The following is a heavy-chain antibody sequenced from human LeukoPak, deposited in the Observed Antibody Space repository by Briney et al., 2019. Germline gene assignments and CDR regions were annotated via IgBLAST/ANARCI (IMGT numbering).Heavy chain of an antibody. V-gene: IGHV1-46*01. CDR3: ARYDSAFGGFDY. J-gene: IGHJ4*02. CDR1: GYTFTSYY. D-gene: IGHD3-22*01. Sequence: ASVKVSCKASGYTFTSYYMHWVRQAPGQGLEWMGIINPSGGSTTYAQKFQGRVTMTRDTSTRTVYMELSSLRSEDTAVYYCARYDSAFGGFDYWGEGTLVTVSS. CDR2: INPSGGST.